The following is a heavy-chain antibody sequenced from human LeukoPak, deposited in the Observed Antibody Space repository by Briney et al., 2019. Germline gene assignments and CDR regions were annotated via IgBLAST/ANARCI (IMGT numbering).Heavy chain of an antibody. J-gene: IGHJ4*02. CDR1: GGTFSSYA. Sequence: SVKVSCKASGGTFSSYAISWVRQAPGQGLEWMGRIIPIFGTANYAQKFQGRVTITADKSTSTAYMELSSLRSEDTAVYYCARGGYRQQLVDYWAQGTLVTVSS. CDR2: IIPIFGTA. CDR3: ARGGYRQQLVDY. D-gene: IGHD6-13*01. V-gene: IGHV1-69*06.